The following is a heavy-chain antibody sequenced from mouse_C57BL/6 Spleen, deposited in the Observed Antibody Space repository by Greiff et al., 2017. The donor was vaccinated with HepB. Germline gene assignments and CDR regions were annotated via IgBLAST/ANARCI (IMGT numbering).Heavy chain of an antibody. V-gene: IGHV1-26*01. CDR2: INPNNGGT. J-gene: IGHJ1*03. Sequence: EVQLQQSGPELVKPGASVKISCKASGYTFTDYYMNWVKQSHGKSLEWIGDINPNNGGTSYNQKFKGKATLTVDKYSSTAYMEIRSLTSEDSAVYYFARGVGASYWYFDVWGTGTTVTVSS. CDR3: ARGVGASYWYFDV. CDR1: GYTFTDYY. D-gene: IGHD1-1*01.